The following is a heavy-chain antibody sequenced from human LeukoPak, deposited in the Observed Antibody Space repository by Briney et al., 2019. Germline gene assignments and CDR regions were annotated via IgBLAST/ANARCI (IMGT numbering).Heavy chain of an antibody. CDR1: GFTLSRFW. D-gene: IGHD2-21*02. CDR2: IWYDGSNK. Sequence: TGGSLRLSCAASGFTLSRFWMSWVRQAPGKGLEWVAVIWYDGSNKYYADSVNGRFSISRDNSKNTVDLQMNSLRAEDTAVYYCAKDYCGGDCYNPPLGFDSWGQGTLVTVSS. J-gene: IGHJ4*02. V-gene: IGHV3-33*06. CDR3: AKDYCGGDCYNPPLGFDS.